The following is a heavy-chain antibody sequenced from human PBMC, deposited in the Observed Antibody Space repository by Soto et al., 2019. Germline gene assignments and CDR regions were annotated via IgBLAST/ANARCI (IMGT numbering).Heavy chain of an antibody. D-gene: IGHD3-10*01. CDR2: ISYDGSHK. CDR1: GFTFSGFG. V-gene: IGHV3-30*18. J-gene: IGHJ5*02. CDR3: AKDLGLDASASYPYH. Sequence: QVQLVESGGGVVQPGRSLRLSCAASGFTFSGFGMHWVRHTPGKGLEWLAVISYDGSHKLHADSVQGRFTISRDNSKNTLSLQMNSLRTEDTAVYSCAKDLGLDASASYPYHWGQGTLVSVSS.